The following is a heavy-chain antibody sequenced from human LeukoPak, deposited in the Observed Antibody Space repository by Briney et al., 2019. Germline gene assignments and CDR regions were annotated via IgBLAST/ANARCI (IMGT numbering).Heavy chain of an antibody. V-gene: IGHV3-23*01. J-gene: IGHJ5*02. D-gene: IGHD4-23*01. CDR2: ISGSGGST. Sequence: GGSLRLSCAASVFTFSSYAMSWVRQAPGKGLEWVSGISGSGGSTYYADSVKGRFTISRDNSKNTLYLQMNSLRAEDTTTYYCAKQGAVVVSSNWFDPWGQGTLVTVSS. CDR3: AKQGAVVVSSNWFDP. CDR1: VFTFSSYA.